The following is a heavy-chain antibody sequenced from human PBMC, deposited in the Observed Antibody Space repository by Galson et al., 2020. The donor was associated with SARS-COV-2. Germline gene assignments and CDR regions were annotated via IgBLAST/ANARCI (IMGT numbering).Heavy chain of an antibody. Sequence: GGSLRLSCAASGFTFSSYWMSWVRQAPGKGLEWVANIKQDGSEKYYVDSVKGRFTISRDNAKNSLYLQMSSLRAEDTAVYYCASAGSRSYSSIWSFGYWGQGTLVTVSS. J-gene: IGHJ4*02. D-gene: IGHD6-13*01. CDR3: ASAGSRSYSSIWSFGY. CDR2: IKQDGSEK. V-gene: IGHV3-7*01. CDR1: GFTFSSYW.